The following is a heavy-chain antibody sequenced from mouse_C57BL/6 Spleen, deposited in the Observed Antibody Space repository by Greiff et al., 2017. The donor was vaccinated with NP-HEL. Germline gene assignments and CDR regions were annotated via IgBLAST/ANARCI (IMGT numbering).Heavy chain of an antibody. CDR1: GYTFTSYN. Sequence: QVQLQQSGAELVRPGTSVKMSCKASGYTFTSYNMHWVKQTPRQGLEWIGAIYPGNGDTSYNQKFKGKATLTVDKSSSTAYMQLSSLTSEDSAVYFCARCDYGSSEYYYAMDYWGQGTSVTVSS. V-gene: IGHV1-12*01. CDR2: IYPGNGDT. J-gene: IGHJ4*01. CDR3: ARCDYGSSEYYYAMDY. D-gene: IGHD1-1*01.